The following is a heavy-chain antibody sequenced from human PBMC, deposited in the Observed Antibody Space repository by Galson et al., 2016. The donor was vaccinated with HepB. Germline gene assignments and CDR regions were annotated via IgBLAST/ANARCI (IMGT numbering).Heavy chain of an antibody. CDR3: ARVLLSSGWYPLIYYAMDV. V-gene: IGHV4-31*03. Sequence: TLSLTCTVFGASIATTACYWSWIRQPPGKGLEWVGYMDYSGNSYYNPSLKSRVTISIDTSKDQFSLGLSSVTAADTAVYFCARVLLSSGWYPLIYYAMDVWGQGTTVTVSS. CDR2: MDYSGNS. J-gene: IGHJ6*02. CDR1: GASIATTACY. D-gene: IGHD6-19*01.